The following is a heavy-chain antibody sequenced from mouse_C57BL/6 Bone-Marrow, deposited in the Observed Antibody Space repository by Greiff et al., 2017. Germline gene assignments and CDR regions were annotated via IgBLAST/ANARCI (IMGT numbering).Heavy chain of an antibody. Sequence: QVQLKESGAELMKPGASVKLSCKATGYTFTGYWIEWVKQRPGHGLEWIGEILPGSGSTKYHETFNGKATFTADTSSNTAYMQLSSLTTEDSASYYCARPHIYDGLAWFADWGQGTRVTVSA. D-gene: IGHD2-3*01. CDR1: GYTFTGYW. CDR2: ILPGSGST. J-gene: IGHJ3*01. CDR3: ARPHIYDGLAWFAD. V-gene: IGHV1-9*01.